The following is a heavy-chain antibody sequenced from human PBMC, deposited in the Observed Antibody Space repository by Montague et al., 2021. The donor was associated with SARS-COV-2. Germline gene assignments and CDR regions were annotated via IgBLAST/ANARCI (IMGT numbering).Heavy chain of an antibody. CDR1: GLTFSSYS. CDR3: ARGEMATISGSFDL. CDR2: ITSSSNYI. D-gene: IGHD5-24*01. Sequence: SLRLSFAASGLTFSSYSMVWVRQAPGKGLEWVSSITSSSNYIHYAVSVKGRFTISRDNDRNSLYLLMNSLRAEDTAVYYCARGEMATISGSFDLWGQGAMVTVSS. J-gene: IGHJ3*01. V-gene: IGHV3-21*01.